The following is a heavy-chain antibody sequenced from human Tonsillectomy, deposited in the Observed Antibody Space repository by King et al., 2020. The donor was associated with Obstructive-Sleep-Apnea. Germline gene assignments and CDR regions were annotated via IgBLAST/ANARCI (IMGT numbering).Heavy chain of an antibody. V-gene: IGHV3-7*01. D-gene: IGHD3-22*01. CDR2: IKQDGSEK. J-gene: IGHJ3*02. CDR3: ARDADYYDSSGYYDAFDI. Sequence: QLVQSGGGLVQPGGSLRLSCAASGFTFSSYWMTWVCQAPGKGLEWVANIKQDGSEKYYVDSVKGRFTISRDNAKNSLYLQMNSVRAEDTAVYYCARDADYYDSSGYYDAFDIWGQGTMVTVSS. CDR1: GFTFSSYW.